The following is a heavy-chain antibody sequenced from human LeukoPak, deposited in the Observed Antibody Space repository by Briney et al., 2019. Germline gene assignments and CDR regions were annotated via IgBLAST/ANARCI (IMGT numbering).Heavy chain of an antibody. CDR3: AKRMGSEGGSSHN. V-gene: IGHV3-23*01. CDR2: ISGSGGST. Sequence: GGSLRLSCAASGFAFSSYAMSWVRQAPGKGLEWVSAISGSGGSTYYADSVKGRFTISRDNSKNTLYLQMNSLRAEDTAVYYCAKRMGSEGGSSHNWGQGTLVTVSS. D-gene: IGHD1-26*01. J-gene: IGHJ4*02. CDR1: GFAFSSYA.